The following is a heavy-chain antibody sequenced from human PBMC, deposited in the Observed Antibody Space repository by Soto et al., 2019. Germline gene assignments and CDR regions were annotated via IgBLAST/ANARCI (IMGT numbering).Heavy chain of an antibody. CDR3: ATRYYYDSSGYHPAEYFQH. CDR1: GGTFSSYA. J-gene: IGHJ1*01. Sequence: QVQLVQSGAEVKKPGSSVKVSCKASGGTFSSYAISWVRQAPGQGLEWMGGIIPIFGTANYAQKFQGRVTITAHESTSTAYMELSSLRSEDTAVYYCATRYYYDSSGYHPAEYFQHWGQGTLVTVSS. CDR2: IIPIFGTA. V-gene: IGHV1-69*12. D-gene: IGHD3-22*01.